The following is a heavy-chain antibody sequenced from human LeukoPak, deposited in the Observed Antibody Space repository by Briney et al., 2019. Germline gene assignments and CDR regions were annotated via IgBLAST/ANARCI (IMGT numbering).Heavy chain of an antibody. CDR3: AKDRRGWFKYYFDY. Sequence: GGSLGPSCAASGFTFSSYAMSWVRPAPGKGLEWVSAISGSGGSTYYADSVKGRFTISRDNSKNTLYLQMNSLRAEDTAVYYCAKDRRGWFKYYFDYWGQGTLVTVSS. D-gene: IGHD2-15*01. V-gene: IGHV3-23*01. J-gene: IGHJ4*02. CDR2: ISGSGGST. CDR1: GFTFSSYA.